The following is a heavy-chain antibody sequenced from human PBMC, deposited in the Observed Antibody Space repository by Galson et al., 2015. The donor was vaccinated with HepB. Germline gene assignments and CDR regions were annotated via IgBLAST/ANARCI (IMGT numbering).Heavy chain of an antibody. CDR2: INTDTGNP. J-gene: IGHJ5*02. CDR1: GYNFNRYA. V-gene: IGHV7-4-1*02. D-gene: IGHD5-24*01. Sequence: KVSCRASGYNFNRYAMNWVRQAPGQGLEWMGLINTDTGNPTYAQAFTGRFVFSLDTSVSTAYLQINSLKAEDTAVYYCARRNGNDWFDPWGQGTLVTVSS. CDR3: ARRNGNDWFDP.